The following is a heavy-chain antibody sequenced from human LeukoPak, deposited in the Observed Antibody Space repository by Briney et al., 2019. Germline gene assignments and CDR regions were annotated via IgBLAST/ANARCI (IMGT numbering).Heavy chain of an antibody. Sequence: PSETLSLTCTVSGGSISSGSYYWSWIRQPAGKGLEWIGRIYTSGSTNYNPSLKSRVTISVDTSKNQFSLKLSSVTAADTAVYYCARALWGVTVAGRHNWFDPWGQGTLVTVSS. CDR2: IYTSGST. J-gene: IGHJ5*02. CDR3: ARALWGVTVAGRHNWFDP. V-gene: IGHV4-61*02. D-gene: IGHD6-19*01. CDR1: GGSISSGSYY.